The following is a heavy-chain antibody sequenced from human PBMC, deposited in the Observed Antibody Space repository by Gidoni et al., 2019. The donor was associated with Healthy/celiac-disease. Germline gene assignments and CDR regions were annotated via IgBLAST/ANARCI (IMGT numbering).Heavy chain of an antibody. Sequence: EVQLVESGGGLVQPGGSLKLSCAASGFPFSGFAMPWVRQASGKGLEWVGRIRSKANSYATAYAASVKGRFTISRDDSKNTAYLQMNSLKTEDTAVYYCTRQDTAMVIGGYWGQGTLVTVSS. V-gene: IGHV3-73*02. CDR2: IRSKANSYAT. CDR1: GFPFSGFA. CDR3: TRQDTAMVIGGY. D-gene: IGHD5-18*01. J-gene: IGHJ4*02.